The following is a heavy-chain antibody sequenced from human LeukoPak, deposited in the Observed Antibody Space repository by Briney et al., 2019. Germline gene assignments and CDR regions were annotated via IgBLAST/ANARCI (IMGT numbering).Heavy chain of an antibody. CDR2: ISYDGSNK. CDR1: GFTFSSYG. Sequence: PGGSLRLSCAASGFTFSSYGMHWVRQTPGKGLEWVAVISYDGSNKYYADSVKGRFTISRDNSKNTLYLQMNSLRAEDTAVYYCARVVSGYPPGDYWGQGTLVTVSS. J-gene: IGHJ4*02. CDR3: ARVVSGYPPGDY. V-gene: IGHV3-30*03. D-gene: IGHD3-22*01.